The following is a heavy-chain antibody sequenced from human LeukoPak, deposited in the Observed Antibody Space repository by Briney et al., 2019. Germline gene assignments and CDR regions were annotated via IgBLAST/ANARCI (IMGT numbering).Heavy chain of an antibody. CDR1: GGSISSGDYY. CDR2: IYYGGST. V-gene: IGHV4-30-4*01. CDR3: ARGENYYYGMDV. Sequence: SQTLSLTCTVSGGSISSGDYYWSWIRQPPGKGLEWIGYIYYGGSTYYNPSLKSRVTISVDTSKNQFSLKLSSVTAADTAVYYCARGENYYYGMDVWGKGTTVTVSS. J-gene: IGHJ6*04.